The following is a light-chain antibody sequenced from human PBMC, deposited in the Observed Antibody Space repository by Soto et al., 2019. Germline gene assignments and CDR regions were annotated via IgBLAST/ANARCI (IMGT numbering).Light chain of an antibody. Sequence: DIVMTQSPDSLAVSLGERATINCKSSQSVLYSSNNKNYLAWYQQKPGQPPKLLIYWASTRESGVPDRFSGSGSGTDFTPNISSLQAVDVAVYYCQQDYRPWTFGQGTKVEIK. CDR1: QSVLYSSNNKNY. J-gene: IGKJ1*01. CDR2: WAS. CDR3: QQDYRPWT. V-gene: IGKV4-1*01.